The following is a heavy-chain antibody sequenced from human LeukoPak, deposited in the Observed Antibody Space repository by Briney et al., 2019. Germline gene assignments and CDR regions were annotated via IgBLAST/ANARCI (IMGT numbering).Heavy chain of an antibody. J-gene: IGHJ4*02. CDR1: GFNFNHAW. CDR2: IKSKNDGGTT. CDR3: VGRPWNFDY. D-gene: IGHD1-1*01. V-gene: IGHV3-15*05. Sequence: GGSLRLSCAASGFNFNHAWMTWVRQAPGKGLEWVGRIKSKNDGGTTDFAAPVKGRFTISRDDSKRMMFLEMNGLKTEDTAVYYCVGRPWNFDYWGQGTLVTVSS.